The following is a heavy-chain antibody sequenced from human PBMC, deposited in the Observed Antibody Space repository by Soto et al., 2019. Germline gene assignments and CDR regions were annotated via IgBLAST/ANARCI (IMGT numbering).Heavy chain of an antibody. J-gene: IGHJ5*02. CDR1: GGSISSYY. V-gene: IGHV4-59*01. D-gene: IGHD4-4*01. Sequence: PSETLSLTCTVSGGSISSYYWSWIRQPPGKGLEWIGYIYYSGSTNYNPSLKSRVTISVDTSKNQFSLKLSSVTAADTAVYYYARELSTVLRWFDPWGQGTLV. CDR2: IYYSGST. CDR3: ARELSTVLRWFDP.